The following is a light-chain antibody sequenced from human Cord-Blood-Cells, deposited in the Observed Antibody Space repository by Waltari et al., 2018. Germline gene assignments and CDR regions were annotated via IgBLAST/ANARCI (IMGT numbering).Light chain of an antibody. CDR2: GNS. Sequence: QSVLTQPPSVSGAPGQRVTISCTGSRSNIGAGYDVHWYQQLPGTAPKHLIYGNSKRPSGVPDRFSGSKSGTSASLAITGLQAEDEADYYGQSYDSSLSGVVFGGGTKLTVL. J-gene: IGLJ2*01. V-gene: IGLV1-40*01. CDR1: RSNIGAGYD. CDR3: QSYDSSLSGVV.